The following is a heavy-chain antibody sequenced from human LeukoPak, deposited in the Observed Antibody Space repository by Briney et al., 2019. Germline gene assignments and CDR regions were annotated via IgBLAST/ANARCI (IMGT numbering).Heavy chain of an antibody. CDR3: ARDSVVRI. CDR1: GFSFSRYP. CDR2: IKQDGSEK. J-gene: IGHJ3*02. Sequence: GGSLRLSCAASGFSFSRYPMGWVRQAPGKGLEWVANIKQDGSEKYYVDSVKGRFTISRDNSKNTVYLQMNSLRAEDTAVYYCARDSVVRIWGQGTMVTVSS. D-gene: IGHD2-15*01. V-gene: IGHV3-7*05.